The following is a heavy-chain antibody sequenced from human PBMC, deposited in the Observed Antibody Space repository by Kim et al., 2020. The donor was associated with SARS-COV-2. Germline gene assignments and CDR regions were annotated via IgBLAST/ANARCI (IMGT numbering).Heavy chain of an antibody. J-gene: IGHJ3*02. V-gene: IGHV1-24*01. D-gene: IGHD2-15*01. CDR3: ATPVEDAFDI. Sequence: ETSYARNFQGRVTMTEDTSTDTAYMELGSLRSEDTAVDYCATPVEDAFDIWGQGTMVTVSS. CDR2: ET.